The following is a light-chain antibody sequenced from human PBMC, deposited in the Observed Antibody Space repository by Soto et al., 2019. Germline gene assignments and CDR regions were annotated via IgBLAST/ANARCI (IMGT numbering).Light chain of an antibody. CDR2: TNN. J-gene: IGLJ1*01. CDR3: AACDDSLNGYV. CDR1: SSNIGGNT. V-gene: IGLV1-44*01. Sequence: QSVLTQPPSASGTPGQRVTISCSGTSSNIGGNTVNWYQQLPGTAPTLLTYTNNERPSGVPDRFSGAKSGTSASLVISGLRSEDEADYYCAACDDSLNGYVFGTGTKVTVL.